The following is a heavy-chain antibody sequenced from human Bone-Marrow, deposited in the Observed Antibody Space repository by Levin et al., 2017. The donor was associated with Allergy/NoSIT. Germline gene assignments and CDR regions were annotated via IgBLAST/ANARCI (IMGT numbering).Heavy chain of an antibody. CDR1: GGSISSYY. V-gene: IGHV4-59*01. CDR3: ARSSNWVAGIFDY. J-gene: IGHJ4*02. CDR2: IYYSGRT. Sequence: SETLSLTCTVSGGSISSYYWSWIRQPPGKGLEWIGYIYYSGRTNYNPSLKSRVTISVDTSKNQFSLKLSSVTAAETAVYYCARSSNWVAGIFDYWGQGTLVTVSS. D-gene: IGHD6-19*01.